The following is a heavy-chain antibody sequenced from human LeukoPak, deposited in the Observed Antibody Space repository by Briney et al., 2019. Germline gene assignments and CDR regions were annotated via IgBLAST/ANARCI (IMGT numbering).Heavy chain of an antibody. CDR3: ARHGTLGSITYPLDY. CDR1: GGSISSYY. Sequence: SETLSLTCTVSGGSISSYYWSWIRQASGKGLEWIGNIYYSGSTNYNPSLKSRVTISVDTSKNQFSLKLSSVTAADTAVYYCARHGTLGSITYPLDYWGQGTLVTVSS. D-gene: IGHD3-16*01. J-gene: IGHJ4*02. V-gene: IGHV4-59*08. CDR2: IYYSGST.